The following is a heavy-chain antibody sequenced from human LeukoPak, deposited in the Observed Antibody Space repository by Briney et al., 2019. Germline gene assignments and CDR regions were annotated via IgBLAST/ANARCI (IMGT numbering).Heavy chain of an antibody. CDR2: INAGNGNT. CDR1: GYTFTSYA. J-gene: IGHJ4*02. Sequence: ASVKVSFKASGYTFTSYAMHWVRQAPGQRLEWMGWINAGNGNTKYSQKFQGRVTITRDTSASTAYMELSSLRSEDTAVYYCARFYYGSGSYPYFDYWGQGTLVTVSS. D-gene: IGHD3-10*01. V-gene: IGHV1-3*01. CDR3: ARFYYGSGSYPYFDY.